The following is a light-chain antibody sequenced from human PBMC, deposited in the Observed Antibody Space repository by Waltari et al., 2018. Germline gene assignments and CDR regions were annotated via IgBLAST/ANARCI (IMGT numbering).Light chain of an antibody. J-gene: IGKJ1*01. Sequence: DIVMTQSPLSLPVTPGEPASISCRSSQSLLHGNGLNYLDWYLQKPGQSPQLLIYLGSNRASGVPDRISGSGSGTDFTLKISRVEAEDVGVYYCMQALQTPRTFGQGTKAEIK. CDR2: LGS. V-gene: IGKV2-28*01. CDR1: QSLLHGNGLNY. CDR3: MQALQTPRT.